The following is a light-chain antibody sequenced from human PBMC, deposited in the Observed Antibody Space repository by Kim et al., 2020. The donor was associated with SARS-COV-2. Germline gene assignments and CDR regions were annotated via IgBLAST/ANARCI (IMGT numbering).Light chain of an antibody. J-gene: IGLJ3*02. V-gene: IGLV3-1*01. CDR1: KLGDKY. CDR2: QDT. Sequence: SYELTQPPSVSVSPGQTASITCSGDKLGDKYACWYQQKPGQSPVLVIYQDTRRPSGIPERFSASNSGNTATLTISGTQAMDEADYYCQAWDSGVVFG. CDR3: QAWDSGVV.